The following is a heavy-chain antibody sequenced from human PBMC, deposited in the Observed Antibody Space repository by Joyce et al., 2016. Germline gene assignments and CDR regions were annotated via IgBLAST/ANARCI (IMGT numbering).Heavy chain of an antibody. CDR3: ASPDYWSAYALSY. J-gene: IGHJ4*02. V-gene: IGHV4-30-4*01. Sequence: QVQLQESGPGLVKPSETLSLTCTVSGASISSGDYHWSWIRQPPGKGLEWIGHIYYNEDTYYNPSLKSRLTISTDTTKNQFSLKLTSVTAADTAVYYCASPDYWSAYALSYWGRGTLVTVSS. CDR2: IYYNEDT. CDR1: GASISSGDYH. D-gene: IGHD3-3*01.